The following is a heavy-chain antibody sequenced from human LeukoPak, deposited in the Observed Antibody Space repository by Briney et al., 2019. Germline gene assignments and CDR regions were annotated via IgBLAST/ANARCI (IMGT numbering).Heavy chain of an antibody. J-gene: IGHJ4*02. Sequence: SETLSLTCTVYGGSFSGYYWTWIRQPPGKGLEWIAEIVQSGRTNYSPSLESRHTLSVDTSKNQFSLKLSSVTAADTAVYYCARGSVLMGYASFDYWGQGALVTVSS. D-gene: IGHD2-8*01. CDR2: IVQSGRT. V-gene: IGHV4-34*12. CDR1: GGSFSGYY. CDR3: ARGSVLMGYASFDY.